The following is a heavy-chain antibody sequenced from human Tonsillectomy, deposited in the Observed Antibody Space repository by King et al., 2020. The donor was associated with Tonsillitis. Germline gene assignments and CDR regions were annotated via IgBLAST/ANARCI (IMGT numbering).Heavy chain of an antibody. V-gene: IGHV1-3*01. CDR2: INAGNGNT. Sequence: QLVQSGAEVKKPGASVKVSCKASGYTFTSYAMHWVRQAPGQRLEWMGWINAGNGNTKYSKKFQGRVTITRDTSASTAYMELSSLRSEDTAVYYCARDVEAVAGTGMDVWGQGTTVTVSS. CDR3: ARDVEAVAGTGMDV. J-gene: IGHJ6*02. CDR1: GYTFTSYA. D-gene: IGHD6-19*01.